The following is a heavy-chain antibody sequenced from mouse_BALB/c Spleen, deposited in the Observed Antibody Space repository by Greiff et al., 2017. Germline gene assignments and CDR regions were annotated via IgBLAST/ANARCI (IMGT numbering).Heavy chain of an antibody. CDR3: AGHGH. CDR1: GYSITSDSY. CDR2: ISYDGSS. J-gene: IGHJ2*01. D-gene: IGHD3-1*01. V-gene: IGHV3-6*02. Sequence: DVQLQESGPGLVKPSQSLSLTCSVTGYSITSDSYWNWIRQFPGNQLEWMGYISYDGSSNYNPSLKNRISITRDTSRNQFFLRLNSVTTEDTATYYCAGHGHWGQGTTLTVSS.